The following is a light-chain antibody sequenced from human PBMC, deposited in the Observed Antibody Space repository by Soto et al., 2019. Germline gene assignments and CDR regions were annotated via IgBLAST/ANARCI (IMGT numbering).Light chain of an antibody. CDR2: EVS. J-gene: IGLJ3*02. Sequence: QSALTQPASVSGSPGQSITISCTGTSSDVGGYNYVSWYQHHPGKAPKLMIYEVSNRPSGVSNRFSGSKSGKTASLTISGLQAYDEADYYCSSYTGSSTPVFVGGTKLTVL. CDR3: SSYTGSSTPV. V-gene: IGLV2-14*01. CDR1: SSDVGGYNY.